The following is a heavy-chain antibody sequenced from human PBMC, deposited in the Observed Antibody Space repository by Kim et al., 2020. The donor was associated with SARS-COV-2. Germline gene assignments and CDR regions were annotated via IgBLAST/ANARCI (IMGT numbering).Heavy chain of an antibody. CDR2: IIPIFGTA. J-gene: IGHJ6*02. CDR3: AREGALIAARGYYYGMDV. CDR1: GGTFSSYA. Sequence: SVKVSCKASGGTFSSYAISWVRQAPGQGLEWMGGIIPIFGTANYAQKFQGRVTITADESTSTAYMELSSLRSEDTAVYYCAREGALIAARGYYYGMDVWGQGTTVTVSS. D-gene: IGHD6-13*01. V-gene: IGHV1-69*13.